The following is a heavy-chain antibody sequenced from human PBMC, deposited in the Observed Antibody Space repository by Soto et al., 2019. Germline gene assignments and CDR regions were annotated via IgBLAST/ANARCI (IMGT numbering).Heavy chain of an antibody. CDR2: INPNSGGT. Sequence: ASVKVSCKASGYTFTGYYMHWVRQAPGQGLEWMGWINPNSGGTDYAQKFQGWVTMTRDTSISTAYMELSRLRSDDTAVYYCARDKGWGYCSGGSCPERYAFDIWGQGTTVTVSS. V-gene: IGHV1-2*04. CDR1: GYTFTGYY. D-gene: IGHD2-15*01. J-gene: IGHJ3*02. CDR3: ARDKGWGYCSGGSCPERYAFDI.